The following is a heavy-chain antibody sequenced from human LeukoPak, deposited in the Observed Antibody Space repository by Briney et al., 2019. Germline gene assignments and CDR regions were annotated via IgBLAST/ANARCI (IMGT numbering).Heavy chain of an antibody. CDR3: AKDIGPSRSSSNFDY. J-gene: IGHJ4*02. Sequence: GGSLRLSCAASGFTFSSYSMNWVRQAPGKGLEWVSYISSGSSTIYYADSVKGRFTISRDNAKNSLYLQMNSLRAEDTALYYCAKDIGPSRSSSNFDYWGQGTLVTVSS. V-gene: IGHV3-48*04. CDR1: GFTFSSYS. CDR2: ISSGSSTI. D-gene: IGHD2-2*01.